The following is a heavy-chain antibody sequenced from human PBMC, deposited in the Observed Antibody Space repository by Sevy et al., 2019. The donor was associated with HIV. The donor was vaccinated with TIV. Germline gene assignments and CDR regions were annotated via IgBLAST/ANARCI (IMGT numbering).Heavy chain of an antibody. D-gene: IGHD2-8*01. J-gene: IGHJ4*02. V-gene: IGHV3-23*01. CDR1: GFTFAKYS. CDR2: FSFGCGRI. CDR3: AREGCTQPHDY. Sequence: GGSLRLSCAASGFTFAKYSMSWVRQAPGKGLEWVSTFSFGCGRINYADSVKGRFTISRDDSKNTLFLQMNSLRAEDTATYFCAREGCTQPHDYWGQGTLVIVS.